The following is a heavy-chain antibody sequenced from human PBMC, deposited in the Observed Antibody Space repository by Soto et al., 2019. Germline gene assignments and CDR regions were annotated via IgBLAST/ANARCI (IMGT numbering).Heavy chain of an antibody. Sequence: SQTLSLTCAISGDSVSSNSAAWNWIRQSPSRGLEWLGRTYYRSKWYNDYAVSVKSRITIKPDTSKNQFYLQLNSVTPEDTAVYYCARGVTAAADAVYYYYYYGMDVWGQGTTVTVSS. V-gene: IGHV6-1*01. CDR3: ARGVTAAADAVYYYYYYGMDV. CDR1: GDSVSSNSAA. D-gene: IGHD6-13*01. CDR2: TYYRSKWYN. J-gene: IGHJ6*02.